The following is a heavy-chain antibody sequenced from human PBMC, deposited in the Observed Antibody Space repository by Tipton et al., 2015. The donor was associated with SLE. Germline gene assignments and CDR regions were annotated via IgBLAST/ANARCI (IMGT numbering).Heavy chain of an antibody. J-gene: IGHJ4*02. V-gene: IGHV3-64*04. CDR3: AKVLYYDFWSGFDY. D-gene: IGHD3-3*01. CDR2: ISSNGGST. CDR1: GFTFSSYA. Sequence: SLRLSCAASGFTFSSYAMNWVRQAPGKGLEYVSAISSNGGSTYYADSVKGRFTISRDNSKNTLYLQMNSLRAEDTAVYYCAKVLYYDFWSGFDYWGQGTLVTVSS.